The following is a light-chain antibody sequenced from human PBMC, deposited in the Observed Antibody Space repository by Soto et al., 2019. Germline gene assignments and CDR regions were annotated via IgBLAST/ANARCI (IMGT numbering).Light chain of an antibody. CDR3: QQYGSSPPIT. Sequence: VLTQSPGTLSLSPGERATLSCRASQSVSSSYLAWYQQKPGQAPRLLIYGASSRATGIPDRFSGSGSGTGFTLTISRLEPEDFAVYYCQQYGSSPPITFGQGTRLEIK. V-gene: IGKV3-20*01. J-gene: IGKJ5*01. CDR2: GAS. CDR1: QSVSSSY.